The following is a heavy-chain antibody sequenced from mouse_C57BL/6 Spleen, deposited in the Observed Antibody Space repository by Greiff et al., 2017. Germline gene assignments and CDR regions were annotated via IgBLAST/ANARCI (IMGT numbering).Heavy chain of an antibody. J-gene: IGHJ3*01. CDR2: IYPGDGDT. CDR1: GYAFSSYW. Sequence: VQLQESGAELVKPGASVKISCKASGYAFSSYWMNWVKQRPGKGLEWIGQIYPGDGDTNYNGKFKGKATLTADKSSSTSYMQLSSLTSEDSAVYFCAREGGIITTVVDYWGQATLVTVSA. CDR3: AREGGIITTVVDY. V-gene: IGHV1-80*01. D-gene: IGHD1-1*01.